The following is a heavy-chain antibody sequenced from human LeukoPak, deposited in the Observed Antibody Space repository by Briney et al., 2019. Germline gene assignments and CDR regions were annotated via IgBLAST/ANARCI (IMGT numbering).Heavy chain of an antibody. CDR3: AKLATDSNSDY. CDR1: GFTFSNYA. Sequence: GGSLRLSCAASGFTFSNYAMNWVRQAPGKGLEWVSVISDSGGNTYYADSVKGRFTISRDNSKNTLYVQMNSLRAEDTAVYYCAKLATDSNSDYWGQGTLVTVSS. CDR2: ISDSGGNT. V-gene: IGHV3-23*01. D-gene: IGHD1-14*01. J-gene: IGHJ4*02.